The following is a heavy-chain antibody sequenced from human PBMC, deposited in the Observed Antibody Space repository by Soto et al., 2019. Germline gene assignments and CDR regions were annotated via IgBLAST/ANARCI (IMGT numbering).Heavy chain of an antibody. CDR1: GGSISSYY. Sequence: SETLSLTCTVWGGSISSYYWSWIRQPPGKGLEWIEYIYYSGSTNYNPSLESRVTISVDTSKNQFSLKLSSATAADTAVYYCARAGGSTSSPSSHFDYWGQGTLVTVPS. J-gene: IGHJ4*02. CDR2: IYYSGST. V-gene: IGHV4-59*01. CDR3: ARAGGSTSSPSSHFDY. D-gene: IGHD2-2*01.